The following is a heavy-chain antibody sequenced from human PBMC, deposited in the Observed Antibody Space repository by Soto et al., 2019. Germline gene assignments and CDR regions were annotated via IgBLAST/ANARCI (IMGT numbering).Heavy chain of an antibody. D-gene: IGHD2-15*01. CDR1: GGTFSSYT. CDR2: IIPILGIA. Sequence: GASVKVSCKASGGTFSSYTISWVRQAPGQGLEWMGRIIPILGIANYAQKFQGRVTITADKSTSTAYMELNNLKTEDTAVYYCGRCGGWIGGADPFDIWGQGTMVTVSS. V-gene: IGHV1-69*02. J-gene: IGHJ3*02. CDR3: GRCGGWIGGADPFDI.